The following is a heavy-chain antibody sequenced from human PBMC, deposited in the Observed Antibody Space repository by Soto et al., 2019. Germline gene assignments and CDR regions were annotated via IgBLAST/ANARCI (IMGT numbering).Heavy chain of an antibody. CDR3: AKALSDFDFWSGSEFDP. Sequence: PAGSMRLSCAASGITFNSYAMHWVRQAPGKGLEWVALISYDGNHKFYATSVKGRFTISRDSSKSTLFLQMDSLRPEDTAVYYCAKALSDFDFWSGSEFDPWGQGTLVTVSS. V-gene: IGHV3-30*18. D-gene: IGHD3-3*01. J-gene: IGHJ5*02. CDR1: GITFNSYA. CDR2: ISYDGNHK.